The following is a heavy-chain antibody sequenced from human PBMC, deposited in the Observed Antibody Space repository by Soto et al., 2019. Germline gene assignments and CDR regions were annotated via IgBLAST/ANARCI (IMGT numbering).Heavy chain of an antibody. CDR1: GFNFRTYA. J-gene: IGHJ4*02. CDR2: IDDGNIA. CDR3: TKRPLCVGDCWYFDD. D-gene: IGHD2-21*02. V-gene: IGHV3-23*05. Sequence: EVRLLESGGGSAQPGGSLRLSCAASGFNFRTYAMYWVRQAPGKGLEWVSAIDDGNIAYYADSVKGRFIISRDNSRNTLYLHMDGPRVEDTAIYFCTKRPLCVGDCWYFDDWGQGILVTVSS.